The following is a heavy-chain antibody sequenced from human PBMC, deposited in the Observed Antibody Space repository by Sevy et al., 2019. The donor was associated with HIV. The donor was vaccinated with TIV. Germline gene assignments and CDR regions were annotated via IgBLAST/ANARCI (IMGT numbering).Heavy chain of an antibody. CDR1: GLRFSNYN. Sequence: GESLKISCSASGLRFSNYNMNWVRQAPGQGLEWVACISNSSSYIYYVDSVKGRFTISRDNAKNSLYLQMNSLGADDTAVYYCARGPPDGSYDYFDYWGQGTLVTVSS. CDR2: ISNSSSYI. CDR3: ARGPPDGSYDYFDY. V-gene: IGHV3-21*01. D-gene: IGHD1-26*01. J-gene: IGHJ4*02.